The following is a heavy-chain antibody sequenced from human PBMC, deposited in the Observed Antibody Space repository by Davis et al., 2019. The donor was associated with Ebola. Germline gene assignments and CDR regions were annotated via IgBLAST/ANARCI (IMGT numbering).Heavy chain of an antibody. CDR1: GFTFSSYS. D-gene: IGHD6-13*01. Sequence: PGGSLRLSCAASGFTFSSYSMNWVRQAPGKGLEWVSYISSSSSTIYYADSVKGRFTISRDNAKNSLYLQMNSLRDEDTAVYYCARDWAAGTDRYYYYGMDVWGQGTTVTVSS. J-gene: IGHJ6*02. V-gene: IGHV3-48*02. CDR2: ISSSSSTI. CDR3: ARDWAAGTDRYYYYGMDV.